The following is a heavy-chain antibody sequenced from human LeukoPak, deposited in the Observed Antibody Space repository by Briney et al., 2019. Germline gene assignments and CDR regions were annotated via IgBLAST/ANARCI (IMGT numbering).Heavy chain of an antibody. Sequence: ASVKVSCKASGYIFTGYYMHWVRQAPGQGLEWMGWINPNSGGTDYAQKFQGRVTMTRDTSISTAYMELSRLRSDDTAVYYCARSYCYDSSGYGYWGQGTLVTVSS. CDR1: GYIFTGYY. J-gene: IGHJ4*02. D-gene: IGHD3-22*01. CDR3: ARSYCYDSSGYGY. V-gene: IGHV1-2*02. CDR2: INPNSGGT.